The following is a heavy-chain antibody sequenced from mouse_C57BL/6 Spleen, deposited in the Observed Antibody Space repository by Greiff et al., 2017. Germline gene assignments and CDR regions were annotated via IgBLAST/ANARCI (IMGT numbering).Heavy chain of an antibody. V-gene: IGHV14-3*01. CDR1: GFNIKNYY. D-gene: IGHD2-14*01. CDR3: ASKDYRNVFDY. J-gene: IGHJ2*01. Sequence: EVQVVESVAELVRPGASVKLSCTASGFNIKNYYMHWVQQRPEQGLEWIGRIDPGNGNTKYAPKFQGQATITADTSSNTAYLQLSSLTSEDTAIYYCASKDYRNVFDYWGQGTTLTVSS. CDR2: IDPGNGNT.